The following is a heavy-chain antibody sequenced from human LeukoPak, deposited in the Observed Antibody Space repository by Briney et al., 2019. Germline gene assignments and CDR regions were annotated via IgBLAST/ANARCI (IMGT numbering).Heavy chain of an antibody. D-gene: IGHD3-22*01. V-gene: IGHV3-30*04. Sequence: GGSLRLSCAASGFTFSSYVMHWVRQAPGKGLEWVTVITYDATNENYADSVKGRFTISRDNSKNTLYLQMNSLRPEDTAVYYCARDPRSSGYFFDYWGQGTLVTVSS. CDR2: ITYDATNE. CDR1: GFTFSSYV. CDR3: ARDPRSSGYFFDY. J-gene: IGHJ4*02.